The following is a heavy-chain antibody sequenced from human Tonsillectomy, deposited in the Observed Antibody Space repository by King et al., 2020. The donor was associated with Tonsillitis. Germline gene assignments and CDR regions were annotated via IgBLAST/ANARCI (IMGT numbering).Heavy chain of an antibody. CDR2: IGTAGDT. D-gene: IGHD2-2*01. V-gene: IGHV3-13*01. CDR3: ARISSRGAFDI. CDR1: GFTFSSYD. Sequence: VQLVEFGGGLVQPGGSLRLSCAASGFTFSSYDMHWVRHATGKGLEWVSAIGTAGDTYYPGSVKGRFTISRENAKNSLYLQMNSLRAGDTAVYYCARISSRGAFDIWGQGTMVTVSS. J-gene: IGHJ3*02.